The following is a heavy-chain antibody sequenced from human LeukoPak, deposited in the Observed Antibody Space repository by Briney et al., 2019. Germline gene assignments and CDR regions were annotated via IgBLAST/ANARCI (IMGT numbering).Heavy chain of an antibody. CDR3: AAIVVGATKRTGRYFDY. J-gene: IGHJ4*02. CDR2: IYYSGST. CDR1: GGSISSSSYY. D-gene: IGHD1-26*01. Sequence: SETLSLTCTVSGGSISSSSYYWGWIRQPPGKGLEWIGSIYYSGSTYYNPSLKSRVTISVDTSKNQFSLKLSSVTAADTAVYYCAAIVVGATKRTGRYFDYWGQGTLVTVSS. V-gene: IGHV4-39*01.